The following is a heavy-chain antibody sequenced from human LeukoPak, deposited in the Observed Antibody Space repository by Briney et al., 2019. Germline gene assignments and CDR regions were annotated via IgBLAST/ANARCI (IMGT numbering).Heavy chain of an antibody. D-gene: IGHD2/OR15-2a*01. V-gene: IGHV3-30*02. CDR1: GFIFSHYG. CDR2: LEKDGDDI. CDR3: AKDSGTLYGGPDF. Sequence: GGSLRLSCGASGFIFSHYGMHWVRQAPGKGLEWVAYLEKDGDDIMYGDSVEGRFTISRDNSKNKVYLQMNSLRSEDTAVYYCAKDSGTLYGGPDFWGQGTLVSVSS. J-gene: IGHJ4*02.